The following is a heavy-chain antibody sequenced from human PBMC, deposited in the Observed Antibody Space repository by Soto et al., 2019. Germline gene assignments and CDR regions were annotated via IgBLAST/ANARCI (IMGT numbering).Heavy chain of an antibody. CDR1: GYTFTSYG. Sequence: ASVKVSCKASGYTFTSYGISWVRQAPGQGLEWIGWISAYNGNTNYAQKLQGRVTMTTDTSTSTAYMELRSLRSDDTAVYYCAREGVTMVREAGYYYYYYYMDVWGKGTTVTVSS. CDR2: ISAYNGNT. CDR3: AREGVTMVREAGYYYYYYYMDV. V-gene: IGHV1-18*01. D-gene: IGHD3-10*01. J-gene: IGHJ6*03.